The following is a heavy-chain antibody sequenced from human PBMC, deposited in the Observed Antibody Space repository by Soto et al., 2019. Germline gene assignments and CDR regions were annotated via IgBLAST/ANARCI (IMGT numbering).Heavy chain of an antibody. V-gene: IGHV5-51*01. J-gene: IGHJ5*01. Sequence: PGESLKISCKGSGYNFTNYXXXWVRQMPGKGLEWMGIIYPGGSNTRISPSFQGQVTFSGDKNIRAAYLQWSSLKASDTSMYYCARSGGSHWTRGHFDSWGQGTLVTVAS. CDR1: GYNFTNYX. CDR2: IYPGGSNT. D-gene: IGHD2-15*01. CDR3: ARSGGSHWTRGHFDS.